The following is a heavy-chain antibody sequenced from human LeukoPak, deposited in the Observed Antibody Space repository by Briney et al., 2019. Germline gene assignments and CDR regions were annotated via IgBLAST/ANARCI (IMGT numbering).Heavy chain of an antibody. CDR1: GYTLIALA. CDR3: ATSKPTDCSGGTCLFYGLDV. D-gene: IGHD2-15*01. CDR2: FDPEDGER. V-gene: IGHV1-24*01. Sequence: APVKVSCKLSGYTLIALAMHWVRQAPGKGLEWMGGFDPEDGERIYAQKFQGRLSMTEDRPTDTAYLELSSLRSEDTAVYYCATSKPTDCSGGTCLFYGLDVWGQGTTVTVSS. J-gene: IGHJ6*02.